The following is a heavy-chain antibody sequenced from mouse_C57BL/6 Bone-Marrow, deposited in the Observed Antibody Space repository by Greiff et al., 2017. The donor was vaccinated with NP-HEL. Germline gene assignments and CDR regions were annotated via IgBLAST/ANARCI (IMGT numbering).Heavy chain of an antibody. Sequence: EVMLVESGGGLVKPGGSLKLSCAASGFTFSSYAMSWVRQTPEKRLEWVATISDGGSYTYYPDNVKGRFTISRDNAKNNLYLQMSHLKSEDTAMYYCARDGGHYWGQGSTLTVSS. CDR1: GFTFSSYA. CDR3: ARDGGHY. CDR2: ISDGGSYT. V-gene: IGHV5-4*01. J-gene: IGHJ2*01. D-gene: IGHD3-3*01.